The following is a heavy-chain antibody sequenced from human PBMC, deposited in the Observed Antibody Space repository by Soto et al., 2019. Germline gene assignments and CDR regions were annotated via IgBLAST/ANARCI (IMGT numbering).Heavy chain of an antibody. CDR1: GYTFTSYY. CDR3: ARGSRALLWFGELYPYGMDV. D-gene: IGHD3-10*01. V-gene: IGHV1-46*01. CDR2: INPSGGST. J-gene: IGHJ6*02. Sequence: GASVKVSCKASGYTFTSYYMHWVRQAPGQGLEWMGIINPSGGSTTYAQKFQGRVTMTRDTSTSTVYMELSSLRSEDTAVYYCARGSRALLWFGELYPYGMDVWGQGTTVTSP.